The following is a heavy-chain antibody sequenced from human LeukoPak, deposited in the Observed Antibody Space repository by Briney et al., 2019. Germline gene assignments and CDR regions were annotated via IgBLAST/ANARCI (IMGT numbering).Heavy chain of an antibody. CDR1: GFSFSVYW. CDR2: IKTDGSIT. V-gene: IGHV3-74*01. D-gene: IGHD3-16*01. Sequence: PGGSLRLSCAASGFSFSVYWMHWVRQAPGKGPVWVSRIKTDGSITDYADSVKGRFTISRDNAKNTLYLQMNSLRAEDTAVYYCARDLKSSMLLQSWGQGTLVTVSS. CDR3: ARDLKSSMLLQS. J-gene: IGHJ5*02.